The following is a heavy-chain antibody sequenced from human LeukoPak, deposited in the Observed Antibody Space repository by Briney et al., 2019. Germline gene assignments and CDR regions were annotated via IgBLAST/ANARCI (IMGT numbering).Heavy chain of an antibody. V-gene: IGHV3-74*01. Sequence: PGGSLRLSCAASGFTLSDYWMYWVRQAPGQGLEWVSRTRPDGSFTTYADSVQGRFSISRDIAKNTLYLQMNSLRAEDTAVYYCARDLRASDHWGQGTLVTVSS. CDR2: TRPDGSFT. CDR3: ARDLRASDH. CDR1: GFTLSDYW. J-gene: IGHJ4*02.